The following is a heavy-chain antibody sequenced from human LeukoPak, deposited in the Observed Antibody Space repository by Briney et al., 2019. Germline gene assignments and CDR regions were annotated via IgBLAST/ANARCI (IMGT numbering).Heavy chain of an antibody. J-gene: IGHJ4*02. V-gene: IGHV3-7*01. CDR1: GFSFSNYW. CDR2: LNEDGSEK. CDR3: AKDSPYSSGLGYFDY. Sequence: GGSLRLSCAASGFSFSNYWMSWIRQAPGKGLEWVANLNEDGSEKYYVDSVKGRFTISRDNAKNSVFLQMNSLRAEDTAVYYCAKDSPYSSGLGYFDYWGQGTLVTVSS. D-gene: IGHD6-19*01.